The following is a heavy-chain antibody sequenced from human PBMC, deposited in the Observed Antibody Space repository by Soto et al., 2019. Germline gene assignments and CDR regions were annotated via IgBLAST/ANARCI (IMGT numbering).Heavy chain of an antibody. J-gene: IGHJ4*02. V-gene: IGHV1-18*01. Sequence: QVQLVQSGAEVREPGASVKVSCKTSGYTFSRYGITWVRQAPGQGLEWMGWINGNTGHTIYAMNLEDGLTISTDASTSTAYMDLRSLKSDDTAVYYRARERKWEPLPYWGQGTLVTVSS. CDR2: INGNTGHT. CDR3: ARERKWEPLPY. D-gene: IGHD1-26*01. CDR1: GYTFSRYG.